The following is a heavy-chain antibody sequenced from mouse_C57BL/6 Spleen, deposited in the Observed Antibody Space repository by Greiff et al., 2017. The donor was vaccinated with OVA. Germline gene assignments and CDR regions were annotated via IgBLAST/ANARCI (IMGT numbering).Heavy chain of an antibody. V-gene: IGHV1-26*01. D-gene: IGHD1-1*01. J-gene: IGHJ3*01. CDR1: GYTFTDYY. CDR3: ARESYVHFAD. CDR2: LNPTNGGT. Sequence: EVQLQQSGPELVKPGASVKISCKASGYTFTDYYMNWVKQSHGKSLEWIGALNPTNGGTSYNQKFKGKATLTVDKSSSTAYMELRSLTSEYSAVXYCARESYVHFADWGQGTLVTVSA.